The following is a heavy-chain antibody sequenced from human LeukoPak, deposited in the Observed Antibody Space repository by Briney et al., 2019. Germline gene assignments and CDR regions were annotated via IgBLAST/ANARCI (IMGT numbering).Heavy chain of an antibody. V-gene: IGHV4-34*01. CDR3: ARGGDYVWGSYRYTGTPTWLDY. CDR1: GGSFSGYY. D-gene: IGHD3-16*02. J-gene: IGHJ4*02. CDR2: INHSGST. Sequence: PSETLSLTCAVYGGSFSGYYWSWIRQPPGKGLEWIGEINHSGSTNYNPSLKSRVTISVDTSKNQFSLKLSSVTAADTAVYYCARGGDYVWGSYRYTGTPTWLDYWGQGTLVTVSS.